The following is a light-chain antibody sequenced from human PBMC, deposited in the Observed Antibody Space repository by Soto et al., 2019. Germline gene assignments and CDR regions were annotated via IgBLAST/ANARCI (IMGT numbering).Light chain of an antibody. CDR1: QSVSSSY. V-gene: IGKV3-20*01. CDR3: QHYGSSPHT. Sequence: EIVLTQSPGTLYLSPGERATLSCRASQSVSSSYLAWYQQKPGQAPRLLIYGASSRATRIPDRFSGSGSGTDFTLTISRLEPEDFAVYYFQHYGSSPHTFGQGTKLEIK. CDR2: GAS. J-gene: IGKJ2*01.